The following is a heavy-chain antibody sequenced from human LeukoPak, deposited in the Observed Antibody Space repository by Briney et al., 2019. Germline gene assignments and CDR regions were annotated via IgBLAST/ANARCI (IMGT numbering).Heavy chain of an antibody. D-gene: IGHD2-2*03. V-gene: IGHV1-18*01. CDR3: ATGYCSSTNCRIDY. Sequence: ASVKVSCRASGYTFTTYGISWVRQAPGQGLEWMGWIRVYNGDTNYAQKLQGRVTMTTDTSTSTAYMELRSLRSDDTAVYYCATGYCSSTNCRIDYWGQGTLVSVSS. CDR2: IRVYNGDT. CDR1: GYTFTTYG. J-gene: IGHJ4*02.